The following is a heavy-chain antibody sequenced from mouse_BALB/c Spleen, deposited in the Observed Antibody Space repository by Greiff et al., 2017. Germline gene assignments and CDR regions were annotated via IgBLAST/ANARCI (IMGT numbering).Heavy chain of an antibody. V-gene: IGHV1-80*01. J-gene: IGHJ4*01. CDR2: IYPGDGDT. Sequence: VKLMESGAELVRPGSSVKISCKASGYAFSSYWMNWVKQRPGQGLEWIGQIYPGDGDTNYNGKFKGKATLTADKSSSTAYMQLSSLTSEDSAVYFCAKRISLMDYWGQGTSVTVSS. CDR3: AKRISLMDY. CDR1: GYAFSSYW.